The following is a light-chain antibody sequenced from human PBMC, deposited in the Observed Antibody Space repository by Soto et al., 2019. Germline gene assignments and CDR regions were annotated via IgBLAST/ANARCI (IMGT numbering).Light chain of an antibody. J-gene: IGKJ1*01. V-gene: IGKV1-5*03. CDR1: QGVNIW. Sequence: DVQMTQSPSTLSASLGDSVTIXCRASQGVNIWLAWYQQKPGRAPKLLIHRASILESGVPSRFSGSGSGTEFTLIISSLQPDDFATYYCQQYNSYSTFGQGTK. CDR2: RAS. CDR3: QQYNSYST.